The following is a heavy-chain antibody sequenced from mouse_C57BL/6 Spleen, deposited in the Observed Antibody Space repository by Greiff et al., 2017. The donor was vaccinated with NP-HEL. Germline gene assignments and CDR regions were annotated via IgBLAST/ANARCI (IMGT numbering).Heavy chain of an antibody. CDR2: INYDGSST. Sequence: EVQVVESEGGLVQPGSSMKLSCTASGFTFSDYYMAWVRQVPEKGLEWVANINYDGSSTYYLDSLKSRFIISRDNAKNILYLQMSSLKSEDTATYYCARGGISSYYAMDYWGQGTSVTVSS. D-gene: IGHD1-1*01. V-gene: IGHV5-16*01. J-gene: IGHJ4*01. CDR1: GFTFSDYY. CDR3: ARGGISSYYAMDY.